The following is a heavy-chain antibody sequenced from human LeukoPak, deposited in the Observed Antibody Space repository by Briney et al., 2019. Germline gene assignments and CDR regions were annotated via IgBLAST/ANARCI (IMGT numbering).Heavy chain of an antibody. D-gene: IGHD6-13*01. J-gene: IGHJ4*02. CDR2: IYPGDSDT. CDR1: CYSFTSYW. Sequence: GEPLQISSNGSCYSFTSYWIGWVRPVPGKGLGRRGSIYPGDSDTRYSPSSQGQVTISADKSISTAYLQWSSLKASDTAMYYCARRASSSQPFDYWGQGTLVTVSS. CDR3: ARRASSSQPFDY. V-gene: IGHV5-51*01.